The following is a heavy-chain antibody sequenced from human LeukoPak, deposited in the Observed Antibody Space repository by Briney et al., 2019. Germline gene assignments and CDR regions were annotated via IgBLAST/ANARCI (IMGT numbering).Heavy chain of an antibody. CDR3: ASVRYFDWLLPYYFDY. CDR1: GYSFTSYW. V-gene: IGHV5-51*01. D-gene: IGHD3-9*01. Sequence: GESLKISCKGSGYSFTSYWIGWVRQMPGKGLEWMGIIYPGDSDTRYSPSFQGQVTISADKSISTAYLQWSSLKASDTAMYYCASVRYFDWLLPYYFDYWGQGTLVTVSS. CDR2: IYPGDSDT. J-gene: IGHJ4*02.